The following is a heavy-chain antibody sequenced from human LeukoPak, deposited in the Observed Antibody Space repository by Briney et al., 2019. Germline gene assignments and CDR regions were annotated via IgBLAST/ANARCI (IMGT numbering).Heavy chain of an antibody. Sequence: GASVKVSCKASGYTFTSYGISWVRQAPGQGLEWMGWISAYNGNTNYAQKLQGRVTMTRNTSISTAYMELSSLRSEDTAVYYCARDPYPVSDVAYDSSGYWAYWGQGTLVTVSS. D-gene: IGHD3-22*01. CDR2: ISAYNGNT. V-gene: IGHV1-18*01. CDR3: ARDPYPVSDVAYDSSGYWAY. CDR1: GYTFTSYG. J-gene: IGHJ4*02.